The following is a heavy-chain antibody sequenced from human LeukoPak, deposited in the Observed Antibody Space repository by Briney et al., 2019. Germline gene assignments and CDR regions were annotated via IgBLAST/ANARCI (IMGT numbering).Heavy chain of an antibody. CDR2: IRFDGNSK. Sequence: GGSLRLSCAASGFIFSTYGMHWVRQAPGKGLEWVAFIRFDGNSKYYADSVKGRFTVSRDNSKKMLYLQMNSLRAEDTAVYYCAKEGDSSSWYDLYDYWGQGTLVTVSS. CDR1: GFIFSTYG. J-gene: IGHJ4*02. D-gene: IGHD6-13*01. CDR3: AKEGDSSSWYDLYDY. V-gene: IGHV3-30*02.